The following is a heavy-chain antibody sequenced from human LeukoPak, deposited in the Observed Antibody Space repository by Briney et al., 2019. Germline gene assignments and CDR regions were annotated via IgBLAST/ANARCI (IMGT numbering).Heavy chain of an antibody. D-gene: IGHD6-13*01. J-gene: IGHJ5*02. Sequence: SETLSLTCTVSGGSISSSSYYWGWIRQPPGKGLEWIGSIYYSGITYYNPSLKSRVTISVDTSKNQFSLKLSSVTAADTAVYYCARQSSIAAVDNWFDPWGQGTLVTVSS. CDR3: ARQSSIAAVDNWFDP. V-gene: IGHV4-39*01. CDR1: GGSISSSSYY. CDR2: IYYSGIT.